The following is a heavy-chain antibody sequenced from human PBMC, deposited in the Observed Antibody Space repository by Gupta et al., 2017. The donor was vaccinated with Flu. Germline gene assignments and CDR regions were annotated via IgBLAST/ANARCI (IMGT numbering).Heavy chain of an antibody. CDR3: ARHGRYRDVYSPAESFDY. V-gene: IGHV4-39*01. D-gene: IGHD4-4*01. CDR1: GGSISSTTYY. CDR2: IHYSGST. J-gene: IGHJ4*02. Sequence: QLQLQESGPGLVEPSETLSLICTVSGGSISSTTYYWGWIRQPPGMGLEWIASIHYSGSTFHNPSLTSRVTISVDTANHQFSLRLASVTAADTALYFCARHGRYRDVYSPAESFDYWGQGTLAIVSS.